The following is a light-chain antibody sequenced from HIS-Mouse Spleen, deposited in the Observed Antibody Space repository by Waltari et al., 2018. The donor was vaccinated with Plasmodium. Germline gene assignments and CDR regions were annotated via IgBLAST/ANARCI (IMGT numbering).Light chain of an antibody. CDR1: KLGDKY. CDR2: QDS. Sequence: SYELTQPPSVSVSPGQTASITCSGDKLGDKYACWYPQKPGQSPVLVIYQDSKRPSGIPERFSGSNAGNTATLTISGTQAMDEADYDCQAWDSSTAVFGGGTKLTVL. V-gene: IGLV3-1*01. J-gene: IGLJ2*01. CDR3: QAWDSSTAV.